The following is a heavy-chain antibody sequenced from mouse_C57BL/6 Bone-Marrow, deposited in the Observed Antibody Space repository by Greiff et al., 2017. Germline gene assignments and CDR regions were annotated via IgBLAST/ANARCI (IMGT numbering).Heavy chain of an antibody. D-gene: IGHD1-1*01. CDR3: ARSGYGRGDY. J-gene: IGHJ2*01. CDR1: GFNIKDYY. CDR2: IDPEDGET. Sequence: EVHLVESGAELVKPGASVKLSCTASGFNIKDYYMHWVKQRTEQGLEWIGRIDPEDGETKYAPKFPGKATITADTSSNTAYLQLSSLTSEDTAVYYCARSGYGRGDYWGQGTTLTVSS. V-gene: IGHV14-2*01.